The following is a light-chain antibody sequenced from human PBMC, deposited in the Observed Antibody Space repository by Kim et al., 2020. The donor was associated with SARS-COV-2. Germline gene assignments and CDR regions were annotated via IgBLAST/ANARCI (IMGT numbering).Light chain of an antibody. CDR1: ALPEQH. CDR2: KDS. CDR3: QSAASSATYV. V-gene: IGLV3-25*03. Sequence: CPGKTARSTCSGGALPEQHSSLSQQKLGMAPCLVIYKDSERPSGFPARFSGSCLGTTVTLTTGGVQAEDDAVYYCQSAASSATYVFGSGTKVTVL. J-gene: IGLJ1*01.